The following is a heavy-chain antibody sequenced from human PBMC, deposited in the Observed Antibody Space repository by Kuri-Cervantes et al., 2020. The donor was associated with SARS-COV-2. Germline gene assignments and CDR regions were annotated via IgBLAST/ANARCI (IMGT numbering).Heavy chain of an antibody. CDR3: AREKHYAMDV. V-gene: IGHV3-48*03. Sequence: GGSLRLSCAASGFTFSSYEMNWVRQAPGKGLEWVSYISSSGSTIYYADSVKGRFTISRDNSKNTLYLQMNGLRAEDTAVYYCAREKHYAMDVWGQGTTVTVSS. J-gene: IGHJ6*02. CDR1: GFTFSSYE. CDR2: ISSSGSTI.